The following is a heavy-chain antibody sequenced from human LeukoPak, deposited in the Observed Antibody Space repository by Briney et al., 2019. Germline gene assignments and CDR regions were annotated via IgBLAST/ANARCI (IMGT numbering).Heavy chain of an antibody. V-gene: IGHV3-23*01. CDR2: ISGSGGNT. CDR3: AKMKGIPMVRGTFDY. J-gene: IGHJ4*02. D-gene: IGHD3-10*01. CDR1: GFTFSSYA. Sequence: AGSLRLSCAASGFTFSSYAGTWVRQAPGKGLEWVSSISGSGGNTYYADSVKGRFTISRDNSKNTLYLQMSSLRAEDTAVYYCAKMKGIPMVRGTFDYWGQGTLVTVSS.